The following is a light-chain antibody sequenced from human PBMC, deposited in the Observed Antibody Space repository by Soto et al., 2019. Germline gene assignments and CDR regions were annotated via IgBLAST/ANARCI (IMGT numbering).Light chain of an antibody. CDR3: QLYHSSPPIA. V-gene: IGKV3-20*01. CDR2: GAS. CDR1: QSVTTS. Sequence: LKQSPATLSFTPGERATLSCRASQSVTTSLAWYQHKTGQPPRLLISGASRRATGIPDRFSGSGSETDLTLTINRLEAEDFALYDYQLYHSSPPIAFGQGTRLEIK. J-gene: IGKJ5*01.